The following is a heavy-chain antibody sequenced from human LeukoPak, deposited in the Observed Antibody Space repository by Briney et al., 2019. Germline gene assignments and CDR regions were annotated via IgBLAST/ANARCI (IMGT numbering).Heavy chain of an antibody. Sequence: SETLSLTCTVSGGSISSYYWSWIRQPPGKGLEWIGYIYYSGSTNYNPSLKSRVTISVDTSKNQFSLKLSSVTAADTAVYYCATLPNCSGGSCHDYWGQGTLVTVSS. D-gene: IGHD2-15*01. CDR2: IYYSGST. CDR1: GGSISSYY. CDR3: ATLPNCSGGSCHDY. V-gene: IGHV4-59*01. J-gene: IGHJ4*02.